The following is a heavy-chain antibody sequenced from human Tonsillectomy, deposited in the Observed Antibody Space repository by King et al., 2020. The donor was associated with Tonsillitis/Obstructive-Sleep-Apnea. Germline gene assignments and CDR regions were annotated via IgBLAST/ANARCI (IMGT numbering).Heavy chain of an antibody. V-gene: IGHV4-34*01. Sequence: VQLQQWGAGLLKPSETLSLTCAVYGGSFSGYYWSWIRQPPGKGLEWIGEINHSGSTNYNPSLKSRVTISRDTSKNQFSLRLGSVTAADTAVYYCARGPRPMRGVAGTCWFDYWGQGTLVTVSS. CDR3: ARGPRPMRGVAGTCWFDY. J-gene: IGHJ4*02. CDR2: INHSGST. CDR1: GGSFSGYY. D-gene: IGHD6-19*01.